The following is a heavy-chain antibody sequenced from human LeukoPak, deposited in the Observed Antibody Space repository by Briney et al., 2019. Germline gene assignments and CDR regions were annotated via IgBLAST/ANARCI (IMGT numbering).Heavy chain of an antibody. V-gene: IGHV4-59*01. Sequence: SETLSLTCAVYGGSFSGYYWNWIRQPPGKELEWIGYIHYSGSTNYNPSLKSRVTISIDTSKNQFSLQLSSVTAADTAVYYCASTMVRGVSLFDYWGQGTLVTVSS. CDR1: GGSFSGYY. J-gene: IGHJ4*02. D-gene: IGHD3-10*01. CDR2: IHYSGST. CDR3: ASTMVRGVSLFDY.